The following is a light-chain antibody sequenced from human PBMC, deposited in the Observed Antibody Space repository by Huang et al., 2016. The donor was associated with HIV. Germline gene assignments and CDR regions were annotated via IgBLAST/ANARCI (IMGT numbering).Light chain of an antibody. CDR1: QSLLHSNGYNY. V-gene: IGKV2-28*01. Sequence: DIVMTQSPLSLPVTPGEPASISCRSSQSLLHSNGYNYLDWYLQKPGQSPLLLIYLGSNQASGVPDRFSGSGSGTDFTLKSSRVEAEDVGLYYCMQALQTPYTFGQGTKLEIK. CDR3: MQALQTPYT. CDR2: LGS. J-gene: IGKJ2*01.